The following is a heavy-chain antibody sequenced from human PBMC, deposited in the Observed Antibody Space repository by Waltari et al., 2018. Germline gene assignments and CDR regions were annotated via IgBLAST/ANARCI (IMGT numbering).Heavy chain of an antibody. CDR3: ARDPPGMATIGS. V-gene: IGHV3-53*01. CDR1: GFPVGTKY. Sequence: EAQLVESGGGLIHPGGSLRLSCAVSGFPVGTKYMSWVRQAPGKGLEWVSVIYSCGSTNYADSVRGRFTISRDNSKNTLFLEMNSLTAEDTAVYYCARDPPGMATIGSWGQGTLVTVSS. D-gene: IGHD5-12*01. CDR2: IYSCGST. J-gene: IGHJ5*02.